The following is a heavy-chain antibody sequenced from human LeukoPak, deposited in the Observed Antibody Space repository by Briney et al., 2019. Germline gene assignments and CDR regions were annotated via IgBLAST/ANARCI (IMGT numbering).Heavy chain of an antibody. CDR3: ARGAASNSSPVDY. CDR1: GYTFTGYY. Sequence: ASVKVSCKASGYTFTGYYMHWVRQAPGQGLEWMGWINPNSGGTNYAQKFQGRATMTRDTSISTAYMELSRLRSDDTAVYYCARGAASNSSPVDYWGQGTLVTVSS. J-gene: IGHJ4*02. V-gene: IGHV1-2*02. D-gene: IGHD6-6*01. CDR2: INPNSGGT.